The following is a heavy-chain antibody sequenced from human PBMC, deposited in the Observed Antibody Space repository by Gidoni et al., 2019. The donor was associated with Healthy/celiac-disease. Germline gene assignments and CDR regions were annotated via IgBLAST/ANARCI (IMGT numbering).Heavy chain of an antibody. CDR2: ISYDGSNK. J-gene: IGHJ3*02. D-gene: IGHD4-17*01. Sequence: QVQLVESGGGVVQPGRSLRLSCAASGFPFSSYGMHWVRQAPGKGLEWVAVISYDGSNKYYADSVKGRFTISRDNSKNTLYLQMNSLRAEDTAVYYCAKAGGDYVDAFDIWGQGTMVTVSS. CDR1: GFPFSSYG. V-gene: IGHV3-30*18. CDR3: AKAGGDYVDAFDI.